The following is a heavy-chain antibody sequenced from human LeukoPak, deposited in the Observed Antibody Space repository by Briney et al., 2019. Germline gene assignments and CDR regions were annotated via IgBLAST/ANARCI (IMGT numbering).Heavy chain of an antibody. D-gene: IGHD1-7*01. CDR1: GGSISSYY. V-gene: IGHV4-59*08. CDR2: IYYTGST. Sequence: SETLSLTCTLAGGSISSYYWSWIRQPPGKALEWIGYIYYTGSTSYNPSLTSRVTISVDTSKNQFSLKLTSVTAADTAVYYCAKSRGGTTIYAFDDWGQGILVTVSS. J-gene: IGHJ4*02. CDR3: AKSRGGTTIYAFDD.